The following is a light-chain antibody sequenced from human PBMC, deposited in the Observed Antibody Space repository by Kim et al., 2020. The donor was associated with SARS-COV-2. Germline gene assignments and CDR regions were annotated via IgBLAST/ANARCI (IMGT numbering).Light chain of an antibody. V-gene: IGLV10-54*01. J-gene: IGLJ3*02. CDR2: SNN. CDR3: SAWDSSLGGWV. Sequence: HTATHTCPLNMCCLAFQWATGLRQYHFHPPKFLSYSNNGQPSGISERIFASRSGDTASLTITGLQPEDDADYYCSAWDSSLGGWVFGGGTRLTVL. CDR1: MCCLAFQW.